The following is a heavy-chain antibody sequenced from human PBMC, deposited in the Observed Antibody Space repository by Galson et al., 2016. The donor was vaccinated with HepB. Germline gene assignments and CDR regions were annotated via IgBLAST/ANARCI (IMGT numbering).Heavy chain of an antibody. CDR2: ISGGGESI. J-gene: IGHJ6*02. CDR1: GFTFNDYY. V-gene: IGHV3-11*01. Sequence: SLRLSCAASGFTFNDYYINWIRQAPGKGLEWVSYISGGGESISYADSVKGRFTISRDNAKNSVYLQMNSLRAEDTAVYFCARDETGDYYYGMDVWGQGTTVTVSS. CDR3: ARDETGDYYYGMDV.